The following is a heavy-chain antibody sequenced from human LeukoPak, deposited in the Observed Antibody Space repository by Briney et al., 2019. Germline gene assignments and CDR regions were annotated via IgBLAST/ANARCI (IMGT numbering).Heavy chain of an antibody. CDR3: ARDASVTILGVIVRDYYMDV. Sequence: GGSLRLSCAASGFTFSSYWMTWVRQAPGKGLEWVANIKQDGIEKHFVDSVEGRFTISRDNAENSLYLQMNSLRAEDTAVYYCARDASVTILGVIVRDYYMDVWGKGTTVTVSS. J-gene: IGHJ6*03. CDR1: GFTFSSYW. D-gene: IGHD3-3*01. CDR2: IKQDGIEK. V-gene: IGHV3-7*01.